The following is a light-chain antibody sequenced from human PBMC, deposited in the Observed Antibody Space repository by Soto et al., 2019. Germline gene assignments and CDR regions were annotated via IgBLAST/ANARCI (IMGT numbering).Light chain of an antibody. J-gene: IGLJ1*01. Sequence: QSALTQPRSVSGSPGQSVTISCTGTSSDVGGYNYVSWYQQHPGKAPKLMIYDVSKRPSGVPDRFSGSKSGNTASLTISGLQADDEAAYYCSSYASSDYVFGTGTKLTVL. CDR3: SSYASSDYV. V-gene: IGLV2-11*01. CDR1: SSDVGGYNY. CDR2: DVS.